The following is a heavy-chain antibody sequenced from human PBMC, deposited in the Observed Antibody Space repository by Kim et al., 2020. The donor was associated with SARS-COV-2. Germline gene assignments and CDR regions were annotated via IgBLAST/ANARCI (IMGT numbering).Heavy chain of an antibody. V-gene: IGHV3-23*01. CDR3: ARVVRGIGTIDY. D-gene: IGHD3-9*01. CDR2: INYGGGVK. Sequence: GGSLRLSCAASGFTFSNYPMSWVRQAPGKGPEWVSIINYGGGVKYYAEPVKGRFTISRDNSKNTLFLHMNGLTAEDTAIYYCARVVRGIGTIDYWGQGTQVTVSS. CDR1: GFTFSNYP. J-gene: IGHJ4*02.